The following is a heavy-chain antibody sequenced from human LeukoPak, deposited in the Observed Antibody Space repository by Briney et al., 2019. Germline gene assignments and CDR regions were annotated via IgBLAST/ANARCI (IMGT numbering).Heavy chain of an antibody. CDR1: GFTFSSYS. J-gene: IGHJ6*03. D-gene: IGHD6-13*01. V-gene: IGHV3-21*01. Sequence: KPGGSLRLSCAASGFTFSSYSMNWVLQAPGKGLEWVSSISSSSSYIYYADSVKGRFTISRDNAKNSLYLQMNSLRAEDTAVYYCAREGGIAAAGTEGLNYYYYMDVWGKGTTVTVSS. CDR2: ISSSSSYI. CDR3: AREGGIAAAGTEGLNYYYYMDV.